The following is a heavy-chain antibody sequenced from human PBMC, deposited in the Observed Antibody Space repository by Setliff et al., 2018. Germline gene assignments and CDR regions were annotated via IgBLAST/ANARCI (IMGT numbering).Heavy chain of an antibody. CDR1: GYSFTGYY. V-gene: IGHV1-46*01. J-gene: IGHJ4*02. CDR2: IHTGGGSA. CDR3: ARLGAIPEPGTGVLG. Sequence: ASVKVSCKTSGYSFTGYYMHWVRQAPGQGLEWMGIIHTGGGSASYAQKFQGRVTLTRDTSISTSYMQLNSLTSDDTAVYYCARLGAIPEPGTGVLGWGQGTLVTVSS. D-gene: IGHD3-16*01.